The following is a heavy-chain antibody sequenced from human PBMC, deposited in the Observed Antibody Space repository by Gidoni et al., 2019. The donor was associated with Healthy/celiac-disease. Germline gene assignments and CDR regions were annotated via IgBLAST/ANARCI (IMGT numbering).Heavy chain of an antibody. V-gene: IGHV4-31*03. J-gene: IGHJ5*02. D-gene: IGHD3-22*01. Sequence: QVQLQESGPGLVKPSQTLSLTCTVSGGSISSGGYYWSWIRQHPGKGLEWIGYIYYSGSTYYNPSLKSRVTISVDTSKNQFSLKLSSVTAADTAVYYCARTPDYYDSSGYPWNWFDPWGQGTLVTVSS. CDR3: ARTPDYYDSSGYPWNWFDP. CDR2: IYYSGST. CDR1: GGSISSGGYY.